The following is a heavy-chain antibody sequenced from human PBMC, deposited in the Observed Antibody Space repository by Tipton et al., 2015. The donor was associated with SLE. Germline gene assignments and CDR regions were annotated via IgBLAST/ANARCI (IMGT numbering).Heavy chain of an antibody. Sequence: QSGAEVKKPGTSVKVSCKASGFTFSSSAIQWVRQARGQRLEWIGWIVVGSENKNYAQNFQERVTITRDMSTSTAYMELSSLRSEDTAVYYCAASQGPISGNYGSSNFDYWGQGTLVTVSS. D-gene: IGHD1-26*01. CDR3: AASQGPISGNYGSSNFDY. CDR1: GFTFSSSA. J-gene: IGHJ4*02. V-gene: IGHV1-58*02. CDR2: IVVGSENK.